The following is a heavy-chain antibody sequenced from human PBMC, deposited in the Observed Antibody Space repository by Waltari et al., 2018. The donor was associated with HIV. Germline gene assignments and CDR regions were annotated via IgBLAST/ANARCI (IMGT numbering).Heavy chain of an antibody. J-gene: IGHJ3*02. CDR2: KSYDGSDE. V-gene: IGHV3-30*04. CDR3: ARAPPYSTRWFYDAFDI. D-gene: IGHD6-13*01. CDR1: GFIFSTYA. Sequence: QVQLVESGGGVVQPGRSLRLSCAASGFIFSTYAVHWVRQAPGEGLGWLAIKSYDGSDESYADSVKGRFTISRDNSKNTLYLQMNSLRAEDTAVYYCARAPPYSTRWFYDAFDIWGQGTMVTVSS.